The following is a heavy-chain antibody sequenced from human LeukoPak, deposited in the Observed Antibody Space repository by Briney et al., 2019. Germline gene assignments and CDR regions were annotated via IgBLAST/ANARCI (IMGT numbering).Heavy chain of an antibody. CDR1: GFTFSSYS. J-gene: IGHJ6*03. CDR2: ISSSSSYI. D-gene: IGHD3-10*01. Sequence: GGSLRLSCAASGFTFSSYSMNWVRRAPGKGLEWVSSISSSSSYIYYADSVKGRFTISRDNAKNSLYLQMNSLRAEDTAVYYCASGGSGSYYSRYYMDVWGKGTTVTVFS. CDR3: ASGGSGSYYSRYYMDV. V-gene: IGHV3-21*01.